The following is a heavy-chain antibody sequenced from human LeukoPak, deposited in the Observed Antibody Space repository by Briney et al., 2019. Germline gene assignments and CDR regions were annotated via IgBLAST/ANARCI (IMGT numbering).Heavy chain of an antibody. V-gene: IGHV4-39*01. CDR1: GGSISSSSYY. CDR2: IYYSGST. J-gene: IGHJ5*02. CDR3: ARRAYCSGDSCYAGGYWFDP. D-gene: IGHD2-15*01. Sequence: SETLSLTCTVSGGSISSSSYYWGWIRQPPGKGLEWIGNIYYSGSTYYNPSPKSRVTISVDTSKNQFSLKLSSVTAADTAVYYCARRAYCSGDSCYAGGYWFDPWGQGTLVTVSS.